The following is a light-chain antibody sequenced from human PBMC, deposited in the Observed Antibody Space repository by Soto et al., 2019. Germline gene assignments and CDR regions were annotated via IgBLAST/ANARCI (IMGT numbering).Light chain of an antibody. V-gene: IGKV3-20*01. Sequence: EIVLTQSPGTLSLSPGERATLSCRASQSVSSSFVGWYQQKPGQTPRLLIYGASSRATGIPDSFSGSGSGTDFTLTISRLEPEDFAVYYCQYYGGPPRTFGQGTKVEVK. CDR2: GAS. J-gene: IGKJ1*01. CDR1: QSVSSSF. CDR3: QYYGGPPRT.